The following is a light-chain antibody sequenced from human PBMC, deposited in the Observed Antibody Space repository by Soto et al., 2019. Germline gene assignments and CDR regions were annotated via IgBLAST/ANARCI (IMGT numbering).Light chain of an antibody. CDR1: SSDLGAYNY. V-gene: IGLV2-8*01. Sequence: QSALTQPPSASGSPGQSVTISCTGTSSDLGAYNYVSWYQQHPDKAPKLMIYEVNKRPSGVPDRFSGSKSGNTASLTVSGLQAEDEDDYYCTSYLGSNNLAFGGGTKLTVL. CDR2: EVN. CDR3: TSYLGSNNLA. J-gene: IGLJ2*01.